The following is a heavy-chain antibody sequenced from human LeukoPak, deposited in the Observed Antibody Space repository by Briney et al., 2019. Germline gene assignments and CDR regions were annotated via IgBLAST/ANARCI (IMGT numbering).Heavy chain of an antibody. D-gene: IGHD3-10*01. J-gene: IGHJ5*02. CDR1: GYSFIGYY. V-gene: IGHV1-2*02. Sequence: ASVKVSCRTSGYSFIGYYVHWVRQAPGQGLEWMRWINPNGGSTNYARRFQGRVTMTSDTSISTAYMELSRLTHNDTAVYYCARRHLVRGVSNQFDPWGQGTLVTVSS. CDR2: INPNGGST. CDR3: ARRHLVRGVSNQFDP.